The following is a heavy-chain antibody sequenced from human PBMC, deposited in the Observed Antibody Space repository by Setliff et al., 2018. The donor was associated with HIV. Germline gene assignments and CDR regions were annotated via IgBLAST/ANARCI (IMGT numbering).Heavy chain of an antibody. J-gene: IGHJ4*02. D-gene: IGHD3-22*01. CDR1: GGSISSSSYY. CDR3: ARPNYYDSSGSFDY. Sequence: LSLTCTVSGGSISSSSYYWGWIRQPPGKGLEWVSYISSRGSTIYYADSVKGRFTISRDNAKNSLYLQMNSLRAEDTAMYYCARPNYYDSSGSFDYWGQGTLVTVSS. CDR2: ISSRGSTI. V-gene: IGHV3-11*01.